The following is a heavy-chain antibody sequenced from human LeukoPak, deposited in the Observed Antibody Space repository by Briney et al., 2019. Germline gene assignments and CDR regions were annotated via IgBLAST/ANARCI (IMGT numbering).Heavy chain of an antibody. V-gene: IGHV3-74*01. CDR1: GFTFSSYW. D-gene: IGHD6-13*01. Sequence: GGSLRLSCAASGFTFSSYWMHWVRQAPGKGLVWVSRINSDGSSTSYADSVKGRFTISRDNAKNTLYLQMNSLRAEDTAVYYCTSSSSSWYSGAFDIWGQGTMVTVSS. CDR3: TSSSSSWYSGAFDI. CDR2: INSDGSST. J-gene: IGHJ3*02.